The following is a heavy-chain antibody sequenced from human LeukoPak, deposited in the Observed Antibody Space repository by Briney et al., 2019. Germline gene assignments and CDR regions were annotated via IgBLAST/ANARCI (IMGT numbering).Heavy chain of an antibody. D-gene: IGHD3-16*02. J-gene: IGHJ4*02. CDR2: IKSKTDGGTT. Sequence: PGGSLRLSCAASGFTFSNAWMSWVRQAPGKGLEWVGRIKSKTDGGTTDYAAPVKGRFTISRDDSKNTLYLQMNSLKTEDTAVYYCTTDIGRVGAVDYWGQGTLVTVSS. CDR3: TTDIGRVGAVDY. CDR1: GFTFSNAW. V-gene: IGHV3-15*01.